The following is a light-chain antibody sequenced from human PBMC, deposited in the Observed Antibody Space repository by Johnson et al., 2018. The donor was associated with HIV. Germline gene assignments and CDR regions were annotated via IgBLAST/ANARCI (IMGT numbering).Light chain of an antibody. CDR1: SSNIGNNY. V-gene: IGLV1-51*02. J-gene: IGLJ1*01. Sequence: QSVLTQPPSVSASPGQKVTISCSGSSSNIGNNYVSWYQHLPGTAPRLLIYENNKRPSGIPYRFSGSKSGTSATLGITVLQTGDEADYYCGTWDSSLSPFGTGTKVTVL. CDR3: GTWDSSLSP. CDR2: ENN.